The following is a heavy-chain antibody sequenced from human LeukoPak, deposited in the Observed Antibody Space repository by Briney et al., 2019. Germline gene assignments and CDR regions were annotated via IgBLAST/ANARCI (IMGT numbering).Heavy chain of an antibody. Sequence: GGSLRLSCAASGFAFSNYAMSWVRQAPGKGLEWFSAITDSGGDTYYADSVKGRFTISRDNSKNTLYLQMNSLRAEDTAVYYCAKGQNNFDYWGQGTLVTVSS. CDR1: GFAFSNYA. CDR2: ITDSGGDT. J-gene: IGHJ4*02. CDR3: AKGQNNFDY. V-gene: IGHV3-23*01. D-gene: IGHD2/OR15-2a*01.